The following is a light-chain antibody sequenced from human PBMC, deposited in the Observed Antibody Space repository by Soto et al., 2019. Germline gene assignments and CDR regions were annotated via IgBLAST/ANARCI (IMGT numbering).Light chain of an antibody. CDR3: QQYYIWPSWT. CDR1: QAVNTR. CDR2: LTS. J-gene: IGKJ1*01. V-gene: IGKV3D-11*01. Sequence: EIVLTQSPATLSSFLGDRVTLSCRASQAVNTRLAWYQHKPGQAPRLLIYLTSNVDAGIPSRFSGSGSETDFTLTISDVEPEDFAVSFCQQYYIWPSWTFGQGTKVDIK.